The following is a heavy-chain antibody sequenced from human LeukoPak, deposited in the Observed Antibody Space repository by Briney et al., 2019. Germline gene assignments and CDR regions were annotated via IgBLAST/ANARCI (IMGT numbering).Heavy chain of an antibody. J-gene: IGHJ6*03. D-gene: IGHD3-3*01. CDR1: GYTFTSYV. V-gene: IGHV1-3*03. CDR3: ARARYETRIWPKSRYDYYHYMDV. CDR2: INAGNGNT. Sequence: ASVKVSCKASGYTFTSYVIHWVRQAPGQRLEWMGWINAGNGNTKYSQEFQDRVTITRDTSASTAYMELSSLIAEDMAVYYCARARYETRIWPKSRYDYYHYMDVWGKGTTVTVSS.